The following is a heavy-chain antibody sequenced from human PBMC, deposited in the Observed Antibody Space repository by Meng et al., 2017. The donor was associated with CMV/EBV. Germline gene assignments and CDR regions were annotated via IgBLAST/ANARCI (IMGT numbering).Heavy chain of an antibody. V-gene: IGHV4-59*01. CDR2: IYYSGST. CDR1: GGSISSYY. J-gene: IGHJ6*02. D-gene: IGHD3-10*01. CDR3: ARARRVRGVIGYYYYGMPV. Sequence: SQTLSLTCTVSGGSISSYYWSWIRQPPGKGLEWIGYIYYSGSTNYNPSLKSRVTISVDTSKNQFSLKLSSVTAADTVLYYCARARRVRGVIGYYYYGMPVFCHLPTFTVS.